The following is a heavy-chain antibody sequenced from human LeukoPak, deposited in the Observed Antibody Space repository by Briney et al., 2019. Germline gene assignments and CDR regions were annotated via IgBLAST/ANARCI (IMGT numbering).Heavy chain of an antibody. CDR1: GFTFSSYS. CDR2: ISSSSSYI. CDR3: AREYCSSTSCEEDY. D-gene: IGHD2-2*01. J-gene: IGHJ4*02. Sequence: GGSLRLSCAASGFTFSSYSMNWVRQAPGKGLEWVSFISSSSSYIYYADSVKGRFTISRDNAKNSLYLQMNSLRAEDTAVYYCAREYCSSTSCEEDYWGQGTLVTVSS. V-gene: IGHV3-21*01.